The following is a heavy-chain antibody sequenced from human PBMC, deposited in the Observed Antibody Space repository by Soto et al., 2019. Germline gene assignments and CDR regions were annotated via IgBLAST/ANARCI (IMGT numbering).Heavy chain of an antibody. D-gene: IGHD3-10*01. CDR2: IYYSGST. CDR3: ARDTYYYGSGSYFLDY. V-gene: IGHV4-61*01. CDR1: GGSVSRGSYY. J-gene: IGHJ4*02. Sequence: PSETLSLTCTVSGGSVSRGSYYWSWIRQPPGKGLEWIGYIYYSGSTNYNPSLKSRVTISVDTSKNQFSLKLSSVTAADTAVYYCARDTYYYGSGSYFLDYWGQGTLVTVSS.